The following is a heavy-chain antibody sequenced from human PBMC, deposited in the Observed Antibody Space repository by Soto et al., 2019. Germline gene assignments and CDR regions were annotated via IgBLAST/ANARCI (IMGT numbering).Heavy chain of an antibody. CDR3: ARGGHSSGWYDYYFDY. CDR1: GYTFTSYD. D-gene: IGHD6-19*01. Sequence: GASVKVSCKASGYTFTSYDISWVRQATGQGLEWMGWMNPNSGNTGYAQKFQGRVTMTRNTSISTAYMELSSLRSEDTAVYYCARGGHSSGWYDYYFDYWGQGTLVTVSS. CDR2: MNPNSGNT. J-gene: IGHJ4*02. V-gene: IGHV1-8*01.